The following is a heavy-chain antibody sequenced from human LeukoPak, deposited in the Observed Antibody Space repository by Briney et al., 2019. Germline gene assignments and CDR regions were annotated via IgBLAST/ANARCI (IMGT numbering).Heavy chain of an antibody. CDR2: FDPEDGEA. CDR1: GYTLTELS. CDR3: ATVVTVIEGFDY. D-gene: IGHD2-21*02. V-gene: IGHV1-24*01. Sequence: GASVKVSCKVSGYTLTELSMHWVRQAPGKGLEWMGGFDPEDGEAIYAQKFQGRVTMTEDTSTDTAYMELSSLRSEDTAVYYCATVVTVIEGFDYWGQGTLVTVSS. J-gene: IGHJ4*02.